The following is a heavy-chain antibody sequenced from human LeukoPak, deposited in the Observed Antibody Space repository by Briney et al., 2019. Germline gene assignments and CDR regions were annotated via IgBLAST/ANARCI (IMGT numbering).Heavy chain of an antibody. D-gene: IGHD4-17*01. Sequence: GGSLRLSCAASGFTFSNYAMHWVRQAPGKGLEWVAVIWYDGSNKYYADSVRGRFTISRDNSKNTLYLQMNSLRAEDTALYYCASMTTVTLDDAFDLWGQGTMVTVSS. CDR3: ASMTTVTLDDAFDL. J-gene: IGHJ3*01. V-gene: IGHV3-33*08. CDR2: IWYDGSNK. CDR1: GFTFSNYA.